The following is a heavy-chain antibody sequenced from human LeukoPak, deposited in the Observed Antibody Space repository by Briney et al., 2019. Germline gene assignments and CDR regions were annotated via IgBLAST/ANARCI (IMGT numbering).Heavy chain of an antibody. Sequence: GGSLRLSRIGAGFTFSTYWMSWVRQAPGKGLEWVAKINQDGTTKNYVDSVKGRFTISRDNAKTSLYLQMNSLRDADTAVYYCVRGPKKSSGYQWFFDYWGQGILVTVSS. CDR3: VRGPKKSSGYQWFFDY. CDR2: INQDGTTK. J-gene: IGHJ4*02. D-gene: IGHD3-22*01. CDR1: GFTFSTYW. V-gene: IGHV3-7*01.